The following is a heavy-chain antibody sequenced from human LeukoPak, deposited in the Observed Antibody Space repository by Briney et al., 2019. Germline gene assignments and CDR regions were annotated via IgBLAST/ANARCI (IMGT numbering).Heavy chain of an antibody. J-gene: IGHJ4*02. CDR2: ISSSSSYI. D-gene: IGHD2-15*01. V-gene: IGHV3-21*01. CDR3: ARDSRGEVVVAY. Sequence: GGSLRLSCAASGFTFSSYSMNWVRQAPGKGLEWVSSISSSSSYIYYADSVKGRFTISRDNAKNSLYLQMNSLRAEDTAVYYCARDSRGEVVVAYWGQGTLVTVSS. CDR1: GFTFSSYS.